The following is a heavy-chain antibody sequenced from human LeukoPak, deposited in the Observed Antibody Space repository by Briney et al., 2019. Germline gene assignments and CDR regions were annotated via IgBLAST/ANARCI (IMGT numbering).Heavy chain of an antibody. V-gene: IGHV4-59*01. Sequence: SETLSLTCTVSGGSISSYYWSWIRQPPGKGLEWIGYIYYSGSTNYNPSLKSRVTISVDTSKNQFSLKLSSVTATDTAVYYCARYANSGDAFDIWGQGTMVTVSS. CDR1: GGSISSYY. CDR2: IYYSGST. D-gene: IGHD2-8*01. CDR3: ARYANSGDAFDI. J-gene: IGHJ3*02.